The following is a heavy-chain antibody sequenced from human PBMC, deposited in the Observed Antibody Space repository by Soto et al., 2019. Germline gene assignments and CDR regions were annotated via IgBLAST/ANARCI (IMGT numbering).Heavy chain of an antibody. Sequence: WGCMELECASSGFTLYSYAVHWVRQPPGKGLEWVAVISYDGSNKLYSDSVKGRFTISRDNSKNTVYVQMNSLRAEDTAVYYCARDTSIASRGGLGYWGQGTLVTVSS. CDR2: ISYDGSNK. CDR3: ARDTSIASRGGLGY. J-gene: IGHJ1*01. V-gene: IGHV3-30*04. D-gene: IGHD6-6*01. CDR1: GFTLYSYA.